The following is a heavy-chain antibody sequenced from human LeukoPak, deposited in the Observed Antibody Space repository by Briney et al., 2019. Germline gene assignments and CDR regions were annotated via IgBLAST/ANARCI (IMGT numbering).Heavy chain of an antibody. D-gene: IGHD3-22*01. Sequence: SETLSLTCAVYGGSFSGYYWTWIRQPPGRGLEWIGEINHSGNTNYNPSLKSRVAISVDTSKNQFSLKLSSVIAADTAMYYCARSKDGSGFAAYWGQGTQVTVSS. CDR2: INHSGNT. V-gene: IGHV4-34*01. CDR3: ARSKDGSGFAAY. J-gene: IGHJ4*02. CDR1: GGSFSGYY.